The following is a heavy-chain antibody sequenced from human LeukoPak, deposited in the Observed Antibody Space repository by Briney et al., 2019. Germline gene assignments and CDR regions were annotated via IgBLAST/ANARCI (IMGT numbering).Heavy chain of an antibody. V-gene: IGHV3-48*04. CDR2: ISSSSSTI. D-gene: IGHD3-10*01. J-gene: IGHJ6*02. Sequence: GGSLRLPCAASGFTFSSYSMNWVRQAPGKGLEWVSYISSSSSTIYYADSVKGRFTISRDNAKNSLYLQMNSLRAEDTAVYYCARDETIRGVILRDYYYGMDVWGQGTTVTVSS. CDR1: GFTFSSYS. CDR3: ARDETIRGVILRDYYYGMDV.